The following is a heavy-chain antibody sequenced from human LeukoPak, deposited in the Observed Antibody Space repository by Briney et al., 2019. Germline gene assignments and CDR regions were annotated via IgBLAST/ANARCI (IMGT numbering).Heavy chain of an antibody. CDR2: INHSGST. J-gene: IGHJ4*02. V-gene: IGHV4-34*01. CDR3: ARCRWEDCPFDY. CDR1: GGSFSGYY. Sequence: SETLSLTCAVYGGSFSGYYWSWIRQPPGKGLEWIGEINHSGSTNYNPSLKSRVTISVDTSQNQFSLKLSSVTAADTAVYYCARCRWEDCPFDYWGQGTLVTVSS. D-gene: IGHD1-26*01.